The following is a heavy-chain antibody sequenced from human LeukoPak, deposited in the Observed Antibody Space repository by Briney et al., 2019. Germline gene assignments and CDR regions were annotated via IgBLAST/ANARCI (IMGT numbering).Heavy chain of an antibody. CDR1: EFIFNSYG. CDR2: IRYDGSNK. D-gene: IGHD3-22*01. Sequence: GGSLRLSCAASEFIFNSYGMHWVRQAPGKGLEWVAFIRYDGSNKYYADSVKGRFTISRDNSKNPLYLQMNSLRVEDTAVYYCATLPYYYDSSGSYYFDYWGQGTLVTVSS. J-gene: IGHJ4*02. CDR3: ATLPYYYDSSGSYYFDY. V-gene: IGHV3-30*02.